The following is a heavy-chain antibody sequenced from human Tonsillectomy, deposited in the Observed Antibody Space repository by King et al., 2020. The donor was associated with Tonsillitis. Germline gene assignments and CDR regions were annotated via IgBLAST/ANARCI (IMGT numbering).Heavy chain of an antibody. CDR2: IYPGDSDT. D-gene: IGHD1-26*01. CDR1: GYRFTSYW. V-gene: IGHV5-51*01. Sequence: VQLVESGAEVKKPGESLKISCKGSGYRFTSYWIGWVRQMPGKGLEWMGIIYPGDSDTRYSPSFQGQVTISADKSISTAYLQWSSLKASDTAMYYCARFRNPHEVGATGAFDYCGQGTLVTVSS. J-gene: IGHJ4*02. CDR3: ARFRNPHEVGATGAFDY.